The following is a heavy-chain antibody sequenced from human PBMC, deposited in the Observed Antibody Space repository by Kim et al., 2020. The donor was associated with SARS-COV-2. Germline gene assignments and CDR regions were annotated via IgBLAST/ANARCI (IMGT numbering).Heavy chain of an antibody. J-gene: IGHJ6*02. CDR2: IYPGDSDT. V-gene: IGHV5-51*01. CDR1: GYSFTSYW. CDR3: ARNYYVSSGYYDNYYYYGMDV. D-gene: IGHD3-22*01. Sequence: GESLKISCKGSGYSFTSYWIGWVRQMPGKGLEWMGIIYPGDSDTRYSPSFQGQVTISADKSISTAYLQWSSLKASDTAMYYCARNYYVSSGYYDNYYYYGMDVWGQGTTVTVSS.